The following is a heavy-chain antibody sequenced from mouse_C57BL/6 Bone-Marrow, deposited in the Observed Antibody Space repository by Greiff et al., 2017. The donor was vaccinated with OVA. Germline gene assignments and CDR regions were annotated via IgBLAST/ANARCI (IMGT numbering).Heavy chain of an antibody. CDR2: IDPENGDP. D-gene: IGHD1-1*01. CDR3: TRGKYYGSIAWCAY. J-gene: IGHJ3*01. Sequence: VQLVASGAELVRPGASVKLSCTASGFNITDDYMHWVTQRPDQGLEWIGWIDPENGDPEYASKFPGKATITADTSSNTAYLQLSSRTSEDTAVYYGTRGKYYGSIAWCAYWGQGTLGTVSA. CDR1: GFNITDDY. V-gene: IGHV14-4*01.